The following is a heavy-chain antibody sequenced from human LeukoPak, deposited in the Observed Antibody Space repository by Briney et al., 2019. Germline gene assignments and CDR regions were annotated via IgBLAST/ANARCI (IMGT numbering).Heavy chain of an antibody. V-gene: IGHV3-21*01. Sequence: PGGSLRLSCAASVFTFSSYSMNWVRQAPGKGLEWVSSISSSSSYIYYADSVKGRFTISRDNAKNSLYLQMNSLRAEDTAVYYCARASGEWLVEHFDYWGQGTLVTVSS. J-gene: IGHJ4*02. CDR1: VFTFSSYS. CDR3: ARASGEWLVEHFDY. CDR2: ISSSSSYI. D-gene: IGHD6-19*01.